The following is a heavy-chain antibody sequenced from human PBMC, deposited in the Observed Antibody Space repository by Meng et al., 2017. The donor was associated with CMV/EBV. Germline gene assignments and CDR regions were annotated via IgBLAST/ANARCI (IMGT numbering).Heavy chain of an antibody. D-gene: IGHD6-13*01. Sequence: YTLTDYYIHWVRQAPGQGLEWMGWINPKSDGTSYAQKFQGRVTMTGDTSISTAYMELGSLRSDDTAVYYCARAGRHISSWYSDYFDFWGQGPLVTVSS. J-gene: IGHJ4*02. CDR3: ARAGRHISSWYSDYFDF. V-gene: IGHV1-2*02. CDR2: INPKSDGT. CDR1: YTLTDYY.